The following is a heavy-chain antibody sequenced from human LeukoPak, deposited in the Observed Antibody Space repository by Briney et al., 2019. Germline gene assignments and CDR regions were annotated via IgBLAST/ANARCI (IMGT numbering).Heavy chain of an antibody. CDR1: GVSINTCCYY. D-gene: IGHD5-18*01. J-gene: IGHJ4*02. CDR3: ARGRSYGFDFDC. V-gene: IGHV4-61*01. Sequence: PAETLSLTCAVSGVSINTCCYYWAWLRQPPGKGLEWIVYKYYSGSTRYNSSLRSRLTISLDTSKNQFSLRLTSVTAADTAVYYCARGRSYGFDFDCWGQGTLVIVSS. CDR2: KYYSGST.